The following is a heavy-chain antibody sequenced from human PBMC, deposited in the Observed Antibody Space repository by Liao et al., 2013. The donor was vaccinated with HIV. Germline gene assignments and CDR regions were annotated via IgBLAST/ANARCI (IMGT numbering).Heavy chain of an antibody. V-gene: IGHV4-39*07. CDR1: GDSISTTAYY. CDR3: ARGYSYGDNWFDP. J-gene: IGHJ5*02. Sequence: QLQLQESGPGLVKPSETLSLTCTVSGDSISTTAYYWGWIRQSPETGLEWIGSIHYGGTTYYNPSLESRVTISVDTSKNQFSLKLYSVTAADTAVYFCARGYSYGDNWFDPWGQGTLVTVSS. D-gene: IGHD5-18*01. CDR2: IHYGGTT.